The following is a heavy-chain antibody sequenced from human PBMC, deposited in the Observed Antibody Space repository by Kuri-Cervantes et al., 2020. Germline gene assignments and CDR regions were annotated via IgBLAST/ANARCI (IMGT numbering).Heavy chain of an antibody. CDR2: IKSKTDGGTT. Sequence: GESLKISCAASGFTFSNAWMSWVRQAPGKGLEWVGRIKSKTDGGTTDYAAPVKGRFTISRDDSKNTLYLQMNSLKTEDTAVYYCTTVVVVAAAPFDYWGQGTLVTVSS. CDR3: TTVVVVAAAPFDY. CDR1: GFTFSNAW. J-gene: IGHJ4*02. V-gene: IGHV3-15*01. D-gene: IGHD2-15*01.